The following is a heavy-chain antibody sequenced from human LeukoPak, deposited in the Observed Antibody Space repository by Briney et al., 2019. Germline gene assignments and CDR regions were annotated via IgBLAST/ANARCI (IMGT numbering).Heavy chain of an antibody. CDR3: AKDPSGYDDY. Sequence: GTLSLTCTVSGDSISNSIWWSWLRQPPGKGLEWVSAISGSGGSTYYADSVKGRFTISRDNSKNTLYLQMNSLRAEDTAVYYCAKDPSGYDDYWGQGTLVTVSS. D-gene: IGHD5-12*01. V-gene: IGHV3-23*01. CDR1: GDSISNSI. CDR2: ISGSGGST. J-gene: IGHJ4*02.